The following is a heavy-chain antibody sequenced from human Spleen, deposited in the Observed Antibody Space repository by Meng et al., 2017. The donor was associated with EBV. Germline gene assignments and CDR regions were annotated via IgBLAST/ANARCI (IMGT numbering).Heavy chain of an antibody. CDR3: AALKGSSSSGSDY. CDR2: IIPLLGKS. J-gene: IGHJ4*02. CDR1: GGTFSNFA. V-gene: IGHV1-69*06. D-gene: IGHD6-6*01. Sequence: QVRRVQSGAEVQKPGSSLKVSCQASGGTFSNFATIWVRQAPGQGLEWLGGIIPLLGKSNYTEKFQGRLRITADTSTSTAYLELSSLKSDDTAIYYCAALKGSSSSGSDYWGQGTLVTVSS.